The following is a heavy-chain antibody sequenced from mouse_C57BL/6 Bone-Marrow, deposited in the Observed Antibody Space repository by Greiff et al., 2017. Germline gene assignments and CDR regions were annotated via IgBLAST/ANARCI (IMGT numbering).Heavy chain of an antibody. J-gene: IGHJ2*01. V-gene: IGHV1-82*01. CDR1: GYAFSSSW. D-gene: IGHD1-1*01. Sequence: QVQLKESGPELVKPGASVKISCKASGYAFSSSWMNWVKQRPGKGLEWIGRIYPGDGDTNYNGKFKGKATLTADKSSSTAYMQLSSLTSEDSAVYFCARSPIYDYGSSYFDYWGQGTTLTVSS. CDR2: IYPGDGDT. CDR3: ARSPIYDYGSSYFDY.